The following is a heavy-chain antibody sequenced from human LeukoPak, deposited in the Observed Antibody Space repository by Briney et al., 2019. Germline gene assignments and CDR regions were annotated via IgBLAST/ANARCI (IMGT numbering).Heavy chain of an antibody. CDR1: GFTFDGYA. V-gene: IGHV3-9*01. CDR3: AKGGPGIAVAGTYFDY. CDR2: ISWNSGSI. D-gene: IGHD6-19*01. Sequence: GGSLRLSCAASGFTFDGYAMHWVRQAPGKGLEWVSGISWNSGSIGYADSVKGRFTISRDNAKNSLYLQMNSLRAEDTALYYCAKGGPGIAVAGTYFDYWGRGTLVTVSS. J-gene: IGHJ4*02.